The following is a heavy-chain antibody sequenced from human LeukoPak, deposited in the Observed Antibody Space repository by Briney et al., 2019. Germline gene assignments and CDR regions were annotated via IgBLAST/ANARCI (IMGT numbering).Heavy chain of an antibody. V-gene: IGHV4-4*02. J-gene: IGHJ4*02. CDR3: ARVLAAAGDY. CDR2: IYHSGST. CDR1: GGSISSSNW. Sequence: SGTLSLTCAVSGGSISSSNWWSWVRQPPGKGLEWIGEIYHSGSTNYNPSLRSRVTLSVDTSKNQFSLKLSSVTAADTAVYYCARVLAAAGDYWGQGTLVTVSS. D-gene: IGHD6-13*01.